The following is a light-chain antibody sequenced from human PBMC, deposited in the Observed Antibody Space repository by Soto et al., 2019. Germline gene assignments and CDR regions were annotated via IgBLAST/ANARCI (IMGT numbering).Light chain of an antibody. CDR1: QSITNW. J-gene: IGKJ1*01. CDR2: AAS. CDR3: QQNNSSWT. V-gene: IGKV1-39*01. Sequence: DIQMTQSPSSLSASIGDRVTITCRASQSITNWLNWYQQTPGKAPKLLIYAASSLQDGVPARFSGSGSGTEFTLTISSLQPDDFATYYCQQNNSSWTFGQGTKVDIK.